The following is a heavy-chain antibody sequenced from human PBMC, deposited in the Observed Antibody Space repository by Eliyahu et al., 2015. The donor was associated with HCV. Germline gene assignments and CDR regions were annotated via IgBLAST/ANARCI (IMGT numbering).Heavy chain of an antibody. CDR3: AGGAVVGAMFGDFDL. V-gene: IGHV4-34*01. Sequence: QVQLQQWGAGLLKPSETLSLTCAVYGGSFSANYWSWIRQPPGKGLEWIGEINHSGSTNYNPSLKSRVTISVDTSKKQFSLKLSSVTAADTAVYYCAGGAVVGAMFGDFDLWGRGTLVTVSS. J-gene: IGHJ2*01. CDR2: INHSGST. D-gene: IGHD3-10*02. CDR1: GGSFSANY.